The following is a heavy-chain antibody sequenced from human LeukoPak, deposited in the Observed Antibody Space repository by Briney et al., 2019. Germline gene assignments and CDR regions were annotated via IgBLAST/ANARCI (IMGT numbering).Heavy chain of an antibody. V-gene: IGHV3-23*01. Sequence: GGSLRLSCVASGFSLSTFAMSWVRQSPEKGLEWVSAISGSGGSTYYADSVKGRFTISRDNSKNTLYLQMNSLRAEDTAVYYCAKKMGGVAGSFDYWGQGTLVTVSS. CDR1: GFSLSTFA. D-gene: IGHD6-19*01. CDR2: ISGSGGST. J-gene: IGHJ4*02. CDR3: AKKMGGVAGSFDY.